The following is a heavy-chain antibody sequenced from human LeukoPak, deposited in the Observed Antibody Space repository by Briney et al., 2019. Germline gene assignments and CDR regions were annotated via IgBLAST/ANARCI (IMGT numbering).Heavy chain of an antibody. Sequence: SETLSLTCAVYGGSFSGYYWSWIRQPPGKGLEWIGEINHSGSTNYNPSLKSRVTISVDTSKNQFSLKLSSVTAADTAVYYCARGLGLRITMVWGGPEQIDYWGQGTLVTVSS. CDR2: INHSGST. V-gene: IGHV4-34*01. J-gene: IGHJ4*02. CDR1: GGSFSGYY. CDR3: ARGLGLRITMVWGGPEQIDY. D-gene: IGHD3-10*01.